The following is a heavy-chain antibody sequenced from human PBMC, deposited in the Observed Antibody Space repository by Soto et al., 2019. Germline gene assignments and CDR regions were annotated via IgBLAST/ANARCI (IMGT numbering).Heavy chain of an antibody. D-gene: IGHD5-18*01. J-gene: IGHJ4*02. V-gene: IGHV4-59*01. Sequence: SETLSLTCTVSGGSISSYYWSWIRQPPGKGLEWIGYIYHSGSTKYNPSLNSRVTISMDTSRHQFSLKLSFVTAADTAIYYCASIPRGNTFGWFDYWGQGSLVTVSS. CDR3: ASIPRGNTFGWFDY. CDR2: IYHSGST. CDR1: GGSISSYY.